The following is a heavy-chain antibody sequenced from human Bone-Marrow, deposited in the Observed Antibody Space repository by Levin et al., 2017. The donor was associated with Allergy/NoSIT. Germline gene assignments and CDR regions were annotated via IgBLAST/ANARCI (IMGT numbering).Heavy chain of an antibody. Sequence: GESLKISCAVSGFSVSSYEMDWIRQAPGKGLEWVSWINSGGSVFYTNSVKGRFTISRDNAKNSLYLQLDSLRVEDTAIYYCASELELANYNAFDIWGQGTMVTVSS. CDR3: ASELELANYNAFDI. D-gene: IGHD5-24*01. J-gene: IGHJ3*02. V-gene: IGHV3-48*03. CDR2: INSGGSV. CDR1: GFSVSSYE.